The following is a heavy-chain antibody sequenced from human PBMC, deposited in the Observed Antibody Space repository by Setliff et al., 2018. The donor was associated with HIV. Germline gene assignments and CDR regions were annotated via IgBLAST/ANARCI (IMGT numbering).Heavy chain of an antibody. Sequence: PSETLSLTCTVSGGSISSYYWSWIRQPPGKGLEWIGSIYYSGSTYSNPSLKSRVTISVDTSKNQFSLKLSSVTAADTAVYYCARHDGMKAARRYNNDYMDVWGKGTTVTVS. J-gene: IGHJ6*03. CDR3: ARHDGMKAARRYNNDYMDV. V-gene: IGHV4-59*05. CDR1: GGSISSYY. D-gene: IGHD6-6*01. CDR2: IYYSGST.